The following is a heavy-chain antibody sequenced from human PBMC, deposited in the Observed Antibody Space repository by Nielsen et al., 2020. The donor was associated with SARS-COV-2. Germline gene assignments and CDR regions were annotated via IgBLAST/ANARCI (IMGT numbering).Heavy chain of an antibody. V-gene: IGHV3-30-3*01. D-gene: IGHD3-10*01. J-gene: IGHJ5*02. CDR1: GFTFSSYA. CDR2: ISYDGSNK. Sequence: GGSLRLSCAASGFTFSSYAMHWVRQAPGKGLEWVAVISYDGSNKYYADSVKGRFTISRDNSKNTLYLQMNSLRAEDTAVYYRARDRLYYYGSGSVGFDPWGQGTLVTVSS. CDR3: ARDRLYYYGSGSVGFDP.